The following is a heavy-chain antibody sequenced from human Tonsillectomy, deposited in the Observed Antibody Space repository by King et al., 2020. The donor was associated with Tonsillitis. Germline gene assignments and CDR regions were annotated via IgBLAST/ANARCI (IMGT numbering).Heavy chain of an antibody. V-gene: IGHV4-59*01. J-gene: IGHJ5*02. CDR3: ARALTLGYCSGGSCYLNWFDP. D-gene: IGHD2-15*01. CDR1: GGSISSYY. CDR2: IDYSGST. Sequence: LQLQESGPGLVKPSETLSLTCTVSGGSISSYYWSWLRQPPGKGLEWIGYIDYSGSTNYNPSLKSRVTISVDTSKNQFSLKLSSVTAADTAVYYCARALTLGYCSGGSCYLNWFDPWGQGTLVTVSS.